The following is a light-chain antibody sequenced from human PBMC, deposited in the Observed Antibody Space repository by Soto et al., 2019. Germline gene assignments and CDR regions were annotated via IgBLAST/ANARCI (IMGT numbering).Light chain of an antibody. CDR2: KAS. Sequence: DIQMTQSPSTLSASIGDRVTITCRASQSISRWLAWHQQKPGKAPKLLMYKASSLEGGVPSRFSGNGSGTEFTLTINSLQTDDFATYYCQQYNSYPLTFGQGTKVEI. J-gene: IGKJ1*01. CDR3: QQYNSYPLT. CDR1: QSISRW. V-gene: IGKV1-5*03.